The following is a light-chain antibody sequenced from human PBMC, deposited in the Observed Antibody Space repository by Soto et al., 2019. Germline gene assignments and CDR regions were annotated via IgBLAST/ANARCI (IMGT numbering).Light chain of an antibody. CDR2: DAS. CDR3: QQYHSYWT. J-gene: IGKJ1*01. CDR1: QSISSW. V-gene: IGKV1-5*01. Sequence: DIQMTQSPSSLSASVVYRVSVTFRASQSISSWLAWYQQKPGKPPKLLIYDASSLESGVPQRFSGSGSGTEFTLTISSLQTDDFSTYYCQQYHSYWTFGQGTKVDIK.